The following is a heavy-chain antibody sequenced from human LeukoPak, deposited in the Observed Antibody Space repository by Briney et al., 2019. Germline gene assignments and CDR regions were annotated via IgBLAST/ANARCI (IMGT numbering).Heavy chain of an antibody. V-gene: IGHV3-7*03. D-gene: IGHD2-21*02. CDR2: MNRDGSKN. CDR3: ARDSSPYCGDDCYFDAFDL. J-gene: IGHJ3*01. Sequence: GGSLRLSCAASGFTFSNAWMTWVRQAPGKGLEWVANMNRDGSKNHFVDSVKGRFTISRDNAKNFLYLQMNSLRAEDTAVYFCARDSSPYCGDDCYFDAFDLWGQGTMVTVSS. CDR1: GFTFSNAW.